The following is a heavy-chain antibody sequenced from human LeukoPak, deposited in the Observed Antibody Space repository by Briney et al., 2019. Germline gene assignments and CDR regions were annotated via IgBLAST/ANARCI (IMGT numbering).Heavy chain of an antibody. CDR2: IYHSGIT. V-gene: IGHV4-34*01. D-gene: IGHD1-26*01. CDR1: SVSLTNYY. J-gene: IGHJ4*02. CDR3: ARGLVIAVTGWGQWELPPAGHDS. Sequence: SETLSLTCTVSSVSLTNYYWSWIRQPPGKGLEWIADIYHSGITNYNPSLKSRVTISIDKSKNQFSLKLSSMTAADTAVYYCARGLVIAVTGWGQWELPPAGHDSWGQGTLVTVSS.